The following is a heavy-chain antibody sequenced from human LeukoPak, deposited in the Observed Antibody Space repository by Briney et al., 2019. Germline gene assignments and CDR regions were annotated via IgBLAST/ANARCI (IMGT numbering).Heavy chain of an antibody. CDR2: IIPIFGTA. D-gene: IGHD4-17*01. Sequence: SVKVSCKASGGTFSSYAISWVQQAPGQGLEWMGGIIPIFGTANYAQKFQGRVTITADESTSTAYMELSSLRSEDTAVYYCARPTTSFDYYGMDVWGQGTTVTVSS. CDR1: GGTFSSYA. V-gene: IGHV1-69*13. J-gene: IGHJ6*02. CDR3: ARPTTSFDYYGMDV.